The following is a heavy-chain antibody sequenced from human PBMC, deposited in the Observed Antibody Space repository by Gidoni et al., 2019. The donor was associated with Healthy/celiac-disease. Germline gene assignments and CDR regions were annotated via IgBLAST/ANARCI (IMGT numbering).Heavy chain of an antibody. Sequence: EVQLVESGGGLVQPGWSLRLSCTASGFTFGDYDMSWFRQAPGKGLEWVGFIRSKAYGGTTEYAASVKGRFTISRDDSKSIAYLQMNSLKTEDTAVYYCTREALQTLLLALTFLFDIWGQGTMVTVSS. CDR1: GFTFGDYD. CDR3: TREALQTLLLALTFLFDI. V-gene: IGHV3-49*03. J-gene: IGHJ3*02. CDR2: IRSKAYGGTT. D-gene: IGHD3-22*01.